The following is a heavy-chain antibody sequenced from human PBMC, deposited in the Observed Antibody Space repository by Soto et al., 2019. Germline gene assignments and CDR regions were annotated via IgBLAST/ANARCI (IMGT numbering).Heavy chain of an antibody. V-gene: IGHV3-21*06. CDR3: ARESEDLTSNFDY. CDR1: GFTFTRYS. CDR2: ISSTTNYI. Sequence: EVQLVESGGGLVKPGGSLRISCEASGFTFTRYSMNWVRQAPGKGLESISSISSTTNYIYYGDSMKGRFTISRDNAKNSLYLEMNSLRAEDTAVYCCARESEDLTSNFDYWGQGTLVTVSS. J-gene: IGHJ4*02.